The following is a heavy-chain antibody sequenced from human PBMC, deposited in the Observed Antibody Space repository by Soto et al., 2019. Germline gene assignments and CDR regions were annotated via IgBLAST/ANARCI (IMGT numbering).Heavy chain of an antibody. J-gene: IGHJ5*02. V-gene: IGHV1-3*01. CDR1: GYTFTSYA. Sequence: ASVKVSCKASGYTFTSYAMHWVRQAPGQRLEWMGWINVGNGNTKYSQKFQGRVTITRDTSASTAYRELSSLRSEDTVLFYFARGGFYVFWSGYYDWFDPWGQGTLVTVSS. CDR2: INVGNGNT. D-gene: IGHD3-3*01. CDR3: ARGGFYVFWSGYYDWFDP.